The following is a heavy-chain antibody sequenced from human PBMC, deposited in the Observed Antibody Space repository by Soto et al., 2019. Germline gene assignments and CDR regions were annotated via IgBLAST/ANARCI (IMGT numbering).Heavy chain of an antibody. J-gene: IGHJ6*02. CDR1: GFSLSTSGVG. CDR2: IYWDDDK. CDR3: IQSRCGGDCLQSYASHYYYGMDV. D-gene: IGHD2-21*02. Sequence: QITLKESGPTLVKPTQTLTLTCTFSGFSLSTSGVGVGWIRQPPGKALEWLALIYWDDDKRYSPSLRSRLTISKDTSKTXVXLXMXXMDPVDTATYYCIQSRCGGDCLQSYASHYYYGMDVWGQGTTVTVSS. V-gene: IGHV2-5*02.